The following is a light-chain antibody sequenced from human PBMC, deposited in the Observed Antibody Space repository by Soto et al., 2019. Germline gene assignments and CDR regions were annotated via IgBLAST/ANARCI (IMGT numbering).Light chain of an antibody. CDR1: NSDFGSHKL. J-gene: IGLJ1*01. CDR3: FSFAPGKTVV. CDR2: VAT. Sequence: QSVLTQSASVSGSPGQSITISCTGTNSDFGSHKLVSWYQQHPGKVPKLLIYVATERPSGVSTRSSGSKSVSTASLTISGLQAEDEADYFCFSFAPGKTVVFGTGTKVTVL. V-gene: IGLV2-23*01.